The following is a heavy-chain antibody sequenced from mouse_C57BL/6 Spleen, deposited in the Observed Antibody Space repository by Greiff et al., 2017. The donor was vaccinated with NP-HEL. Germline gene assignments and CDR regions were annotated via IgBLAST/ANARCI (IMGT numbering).Heavy chain of an antibody. CDR1: GYTFTDYY. CDR3: ARSGVTTPSWFAY. D-gene: IGHD2-2*01. V-gene: IGHV1-26*01. CDR2: INPNNGGT. Sequence: EVQLQQSGPELVKPGASVKISCKASGYTFTDYYMNWVKQSHGKSLEWIGDINPNNGGTSYNQKFKGKATLTVDKSSSTAYMELRSLTSEDSAVYYCARSGVTTPSWFAYWGQGTLVTVSA. J-gene: IGHJ3*01.